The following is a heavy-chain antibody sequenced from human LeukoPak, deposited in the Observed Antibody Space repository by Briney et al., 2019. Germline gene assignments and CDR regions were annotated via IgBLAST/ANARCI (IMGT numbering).Heavy chain of an antibody. CDR2: IYFTGRT. Sequence: PSETLSLTCTVSGGSISTYYWSWIRLPPGKGLEWIAYIYFTGRTQYNPSIKNRVTISEDTSKNQSSLRLSSVTPADTAVYYCARGGYDSDFDYWGQGTLVTVSS. D-gene: IGHD3-3*01. CDR3: ARGGYDSDFDY. V-gene: IGHV4-59*01. J-gene: IGHJ4*02. CDR1: GGSISTYY.